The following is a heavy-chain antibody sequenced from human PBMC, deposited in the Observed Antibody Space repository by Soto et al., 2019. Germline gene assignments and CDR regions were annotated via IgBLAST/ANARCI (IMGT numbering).Heavy chain of an antibody. Sequence: QVQLVESGGGVVQPGRSLKLSCAASGFTFSSYGMHWVRQAPGKGLEWVAVISYDGSDKYYADSVKGRFTISRDDSKNTLYLQMNSLRAEDTAVYYCAKTAGYDYVWGSSDLDPWGQGTLVTVSS. CDR1: GFTFSSYG. J-gene: IGHJ5*02. V-gene: IGHV3-30*18. CDR2: ISYDGSDK. D-gene: IGHD3-16*01. CDR3: AKTAGYDYVWGSSDLDP.